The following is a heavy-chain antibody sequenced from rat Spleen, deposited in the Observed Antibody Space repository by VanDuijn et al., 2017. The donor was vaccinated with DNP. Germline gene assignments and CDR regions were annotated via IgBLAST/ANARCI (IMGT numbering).Heavy chain of an antibody. CDR2: ITNTGDGS. Sequence: EVQLVESGGGLVQPGRSMKLSCAASGFTFSNYYMVWIRQAPGKGLEWVASITNTGDGSYYSDSVKGRFSISRDNTKSTLYLQMDSLRSEDTATYYCARRHSGFDYWGQGVMVTVSS. CDR3: ARRHSGFDY. J-gene: IGHJ2*01. CDR1: GFTFSNYY. D-gene: IGHD4-3*01. V-gene: IGHV5-25*01.